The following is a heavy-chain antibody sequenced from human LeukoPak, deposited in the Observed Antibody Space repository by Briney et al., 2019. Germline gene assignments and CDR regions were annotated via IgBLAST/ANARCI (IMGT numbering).Heavy chain of an antibody. J-gene: IGHJ3*02. CDR3: AREDIVVVPAATSNDAFDI. CDR2: ISGSGGST. Sequence: PGGSLRLSCAASGFTFSSYAMSWVRQAPGKGLEWVSAISGSGGSTYYADSVKGRFTISRDNAKNSLYLQMNSLRAEDTAVYYCAREDIVVVPAATSNDAFDIWGQGTMVTVSS. D-gene: IGHD2-2*01. CDR1: GFTFSSYA. V-gene: IGHV3-23*01.